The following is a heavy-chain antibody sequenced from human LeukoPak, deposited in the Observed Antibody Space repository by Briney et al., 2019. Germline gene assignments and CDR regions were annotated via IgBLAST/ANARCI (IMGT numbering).Heavy chain of an antibody. CDR3: ARDRAGYSYGTYFDY. V-gene: IGHV3-21*01. CDR2: ISSSSSYI. D-gene: IGHD5-18*01. J-gene: IGHJ4*02. CDR1: GFTFSSNS. Sequence: PGGSLRLSCAASGFTFSSNSMNWVRQAPGKGLEWVSSISSSSSYIYYADSVKGRFTISRDNAKSSLYLQMNSLRAEDTAVYYCARDRAGYSYGTYFDYWGQGTLVTVST.